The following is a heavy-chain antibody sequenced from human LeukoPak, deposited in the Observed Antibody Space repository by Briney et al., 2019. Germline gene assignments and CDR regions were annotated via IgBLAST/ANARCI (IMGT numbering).Heavy chain of an antibody. CDR1: GFTFSGSA. V-gene: IGHV3-33*08. J-gene: IGHJ4*02. D-gene: IGHD6-19*01. CDR3: AREYTRYSSGWYYFDY. CDR2: IWYDGSNK. Sequence: GGSLRLSCAASGFTFSGSAMHWVRQAPGKGLEWVAVIWYDGSNKYYADSVKGRFTISRDNSKNTLYLQMNSLRAEDTAVYYCAREYTRYSSGWYYFDYWGQGTLVTVSS.